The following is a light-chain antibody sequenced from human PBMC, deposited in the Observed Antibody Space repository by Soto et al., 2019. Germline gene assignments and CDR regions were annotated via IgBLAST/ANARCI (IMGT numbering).Light chain of an antibody. J-gene: IGLJ1*01. CDR1: SSDVGGYNY. CDR2: DVS. V-gene: IGLV2-11*01. Sequence: QSALTQPRSVTGSPGQSVTISCPGTSSDVGGYNYVSWYQQHPGKAPKFMIYDVSKRPSGVPDRFSGSKSGNTASLTISGLQAEDEADYCCCSYAGSYPYVFGTGTKVTVL. CDR3: CSYAGSYPYV.